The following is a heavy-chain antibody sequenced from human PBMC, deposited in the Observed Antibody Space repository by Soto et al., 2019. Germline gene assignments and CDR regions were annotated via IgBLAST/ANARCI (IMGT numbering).Heavy chain of an antibody. Sequence: GGSLRLSCAASGFTFSNAWMNWVRQAPGKGLEWVGRIKSKTDGGTTDYAAPVKGRFTISRDDSKNTLYLQMNSLKTEDTAVYYCTTGVFDFWSGYYYNWFDPWGQGTLVTVSS. V-gene: IGHV3-15*07. J-gene: IGHJ5*02. CDR3: TTGVFDFWSGYYYNWFDP. D-gene: IGHD3-3*01. CDR2: IKSKTDGGTT. CDR1: GFTFSNAW.